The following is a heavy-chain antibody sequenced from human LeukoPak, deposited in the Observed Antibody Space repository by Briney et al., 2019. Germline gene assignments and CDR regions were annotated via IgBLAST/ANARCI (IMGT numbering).Heavy chain of an antibody. CDR3: ARDPRAAAGNDY. CDR1: GFTVSSNY. CDR2: IYSGVST. V-gene: IGHV3-53*01. J-gene: IGHJ4*02. D-gene: IGHD6-13*01. Sequence: GGSLRLSCAASGFTVSSNYMSWVRQAPGKGLEWVSVIYSGVSTYYADSVKGRFTISRDNPKNTLYLQMNSLRAEDTAVYYCARDPRAAAGNDYWGQGTLVTVSS.